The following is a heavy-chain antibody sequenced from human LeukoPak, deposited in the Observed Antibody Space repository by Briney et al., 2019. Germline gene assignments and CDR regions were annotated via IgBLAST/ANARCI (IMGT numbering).Heavy chain of an antibody. CDR2: IYSSRSS. Sequence: SETLSLTCTVSGGSISGYYWSWIRQPAGKGLEWIGRIYSSRSSNYNPSLKSRVTMSVDTSKKQFSLKLSSVTAADTAVYFCARERYNTGWYSDYWGQGTLVTVSS. J-gene: IGHJ4*02. CDR3: ARERYNTGWYSDY. CDR1: GGSISGYY. V-gene: IGHV4-4*07. D-gene: IGHD6-19*01.